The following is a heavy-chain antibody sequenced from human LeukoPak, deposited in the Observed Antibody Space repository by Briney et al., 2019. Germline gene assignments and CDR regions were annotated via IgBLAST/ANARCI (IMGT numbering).Heavy chain of an antibody. CDR3: ARDSVVTAIGYDY. CDR1: GGSISSSY. D-gene: IGHD2-21*02. J-gene: IGHJ4*02. V-gene: IGHV4-4*07. CDR2: IYTSGST. Sequence: PSETLSLTCTVSGGSISSSYWSWIRQPAGKGLEWIGRIYTSGSTNYNPSLKSRVTISVDTSKNQFSLKLSSVTAADTAVYYCARDSVVTAIGYDYWGQGTLVTVSS.